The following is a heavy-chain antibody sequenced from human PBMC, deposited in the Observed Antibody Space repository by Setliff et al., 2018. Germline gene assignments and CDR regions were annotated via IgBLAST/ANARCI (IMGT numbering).Heavy chain of an antibody. CDR3: ERRSGDRGMTTGWPDDFDY. CDR2: ISTRNDT. D-gene: IGHD3-10*01. V-gene: IGHV1-18*01. J-gene: IGHJ4*01. Sequence: ASVKVSCKASGYIFTRYRITWVRQSPGQGLEWMGWISTRNDTGYAQKFKGRVTLTTDTSTNTAYIELRSLRSDDTAVYYCERRSGDRGMTTGWPDDFDYWGRGTLVTVSS. CDR1: GYIFTRYR.